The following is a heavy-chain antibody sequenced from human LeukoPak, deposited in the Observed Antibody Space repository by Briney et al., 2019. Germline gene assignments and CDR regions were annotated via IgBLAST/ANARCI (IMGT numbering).Heavy chain of an antibody. CDR3: ANGLQGYCSSTSCSNFDY. CDR1: GLTFSSYA. D-gene: IGHD2-2*01. CDR2: ISGSGGST. Sequence: GGSLRLSCAASGLTFSSYAMSWVRQAPGKGLEWVSAISGSGGSTYDADSVKGRFTISRDNSKNTLYLQMNSLRAEDTAVHYCANGLQGYCSSTSCSNFDYWGQGTLVTVSS. J-gene: IGHJ4*02. V-gene: IGHV3-23*01.